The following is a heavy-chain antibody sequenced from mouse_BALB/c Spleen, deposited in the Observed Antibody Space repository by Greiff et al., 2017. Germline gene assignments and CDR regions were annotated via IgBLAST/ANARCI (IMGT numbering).Heavy chain of an antibody. J-gene: IGHJ1*01. CDR3: ASIGRGWYFDV. D-gene: IGHD3-1*01. Sequence: EVHLVESGGGLVKPGGSLKLSCAASGFTFSSYAMSWVRQTPEKRLEWVASISSGGSTYYPDSVKGRFTISRDNARNILYLQMSSLRSEDTAMYYCASIGRGWYFDVWGAGTTVTVSS. V-gene: IGHV5-6-5*01. CDR2: ISSGGST. CDR1: GFTFSSYA.